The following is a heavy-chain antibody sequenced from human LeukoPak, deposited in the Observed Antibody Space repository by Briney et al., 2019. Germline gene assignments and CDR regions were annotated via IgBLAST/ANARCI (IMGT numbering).Heavy chain of an antibody. V-gene: IGHV4-30-2*01. CDR1: GGSISSGGYY. J-gene: IGHJ3*02. CDR2: IYHSGST. D-gene: IGHD2-2*01. CDR3: ASSTDCSSTSCPHGDWNYRLAFDI. Sequence: SETLSLTCTVSGGSISSGGYYWSWIRQPPGKGLEWIGYIYHSGSTYYNPSLKSRVTISVDRSKNQFSLKLSSVTAADTAVYYCASSTDCSSTSCPHGDWNYRLAFDIWGQGTMVTVSS.